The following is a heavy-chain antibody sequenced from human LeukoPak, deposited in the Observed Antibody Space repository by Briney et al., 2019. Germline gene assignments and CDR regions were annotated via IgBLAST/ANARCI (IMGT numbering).Heavy chain of an antibody. CDR1: GFTFSSYE. Sequence: RAGGSLRLSCAASGFTFSSYEMDWVRQAPGKGLEWVSYISSSGSTIYYADSVKGRFTISRDNAKNSLYLQMNSLRAEDTAVYYCARGMADWLLPFDYWGQGTLVTVSS. V-gene: IGHV3-48*03. J-gene: IGHJ4*02. CDR2: ISSSGSTI. D-gene: IGHD3-9*01. CDR3: ARGMADWLLPFDY.